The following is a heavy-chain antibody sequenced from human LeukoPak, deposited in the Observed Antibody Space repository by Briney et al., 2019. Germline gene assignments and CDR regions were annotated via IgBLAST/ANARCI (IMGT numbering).Heavy chain of an antibody. CDR1: GGSISSGGYY. D-gene: IGHD3-10*01. CDR2: IYTSGST. CDR3: ARGDQEGGYYGSLVWFDP. J-gene: IGHJ5*02. Sequence: SQTLSLTCTVSGGSISSGGYYWSWIRQPAGKGLEWIGRIYTSGSTNSNPSLKSRVTMSVDTSKTQFSLKLSSVTAADTAVYYCARGDQEGGYYGSLVWFDPWGQGTLVTVSS. V-gene: IGHV4-61*02.